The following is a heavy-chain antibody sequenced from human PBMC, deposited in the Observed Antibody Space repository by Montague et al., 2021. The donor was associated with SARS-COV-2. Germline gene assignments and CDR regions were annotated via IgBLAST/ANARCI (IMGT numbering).Heavy chain of an antibody. CDR2: VYHTGYT. J-gene: IGHJ6*02. CDR1: GGSINSGGYY. CDR3: ARGLLRFLERLGGLDV. D-gene: IGHD3-3*01. V-gene: IGHV4-31*03. Sequence: TLSLTCTVSGGSINSGGYYWTWIRQHPVRGLEWIGYVYHTGYTHYSPSLESRLTISVDTSRNQFSLKLTSVTAADTAIYYCARGLLRFLERLGGLDVWGRGTTVTISS.